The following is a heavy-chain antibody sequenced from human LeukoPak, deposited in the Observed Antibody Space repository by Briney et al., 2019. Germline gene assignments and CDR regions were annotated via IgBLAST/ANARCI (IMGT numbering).Heavy chain of an antibody. CDR1: GYTFTGYY. D-gene: IGHD3-22*01. J-gene: IGHJ3*02. CDR2: INPNSGGT. CDR3: ARGGTEWATMIVCPDILQKNGWIAFDI. V-gene: IGHV1-2*02. Sequence: ASVKVSCKASGYTFTGYYRHWVRQAPGQGLEWMGWINPNSGGTNYAQKFQGRVTMTRDTSISTAYIELSRLRSDDTAVYYCARGGTEWATMIVCPDILQKNGWIAFDIWGQGTMVTVSS.